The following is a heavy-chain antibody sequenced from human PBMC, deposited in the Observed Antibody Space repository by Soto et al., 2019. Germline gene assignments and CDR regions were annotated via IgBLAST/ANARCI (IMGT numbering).Heavy chain of an antibody. CDR2: INSDGSSK. V-gene: IGHV3-74*01. CDR3: VRTILVVAAATREDY. Sequence: EVQLVESGGGLVQPGGSLRLSCAASGFTLSSYWMHWVSQAPGKGLVWVSRINSDGSSKSYADSVKGRFTISRDKAKNTLYLQMNSLRAEDTAVYYCVRTILVVAAATREDYWGQGTLVTVSS. D-gene: IGHD2-15*01. CDR1: GFTLSSYW. J-gene: IGHJ4*02.